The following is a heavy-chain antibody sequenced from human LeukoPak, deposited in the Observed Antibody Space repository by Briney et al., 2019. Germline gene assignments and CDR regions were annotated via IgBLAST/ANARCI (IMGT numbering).Heavy chain of an antibody. CDR3: ARVARYSSSYYFDY. V-gene: IGHV1-69*05. J-gene: IGHJ4*02. CDR1: GGTYNSYA. CDR2: IIPIFGTS. Sequence: GASVKVSCKASGGTYNSYAISWVRQAPGQGLEWMGGIIPIFGTSTYAQNFQGRVTITTDESTTTAYMQLSSLRSEDTAVYYCARVARYSSSYYFDYWGQGTLVTVSS. D-gene: IGHD6-6*01.